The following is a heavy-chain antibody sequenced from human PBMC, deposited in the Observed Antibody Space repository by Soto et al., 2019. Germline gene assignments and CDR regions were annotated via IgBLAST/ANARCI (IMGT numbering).Heavy chain of an antibody. CDR3: ARTYCSSTSCYYAFEI. V-gene: IGHV4-31*03. Sequence: PSETLSLTCTVSGGSISSGGYYWSWIRQHPGKGLEWIGYIYYSGSTYYNPSLKSRVTISVDTSKNQFSLKLSSVTAADTAVYYCARTYCSSTSCYYAFEIWGQGAMVTVSS. J-gene: IGHJ3*02. D-gene: IGHD2-2*01. CDR2: IYYSGST. CDR1: GGSISSGGYY.